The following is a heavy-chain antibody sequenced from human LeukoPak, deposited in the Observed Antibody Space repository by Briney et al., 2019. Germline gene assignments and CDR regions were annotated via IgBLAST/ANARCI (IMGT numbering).Heavy chain of an antibody. CDR2: IGGSGSTI. V-gene: IGHV3-11*01. D-gene: IGHD3-10*01. CDR3: ARDNTYYYGSGSYSHRYYFDY. CDR1: GFTFGDYA. Sequence: GRYLRLSCTASGFTFGDYAMSWVRQAPGKGLEWVSYIGGSGSTIYYADSAKGRFTISRDNAKNSLYLQMNSLRVEDTAVYYCARDNTYYYGSGSYSHRYYFDYWGQGTLVTVSS. J-gene: IGHJ4*02.